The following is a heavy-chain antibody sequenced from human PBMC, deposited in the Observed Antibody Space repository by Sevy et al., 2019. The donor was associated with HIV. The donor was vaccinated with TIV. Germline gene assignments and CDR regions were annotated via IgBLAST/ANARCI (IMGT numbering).Heavy chain of an antibody. CDR3: ARGGMVQGVIITAFDY. Sequence: SETLSLTCAVYGGSFSGYYWSWIRQPPGKGLEWIGEINHSGSTNYNPSLKSRVTISVDTSKNQFSRKLSSVTAADTAVYYCARGGMVQGVIITAFDYWGQGTLVTVSS. CDR2: INHSGST. J-gene: IGHJ4*02. D-gene: IGHD3-10*01. V-gene: IGHV4-34*01. CDR1: GGSFSGYY.